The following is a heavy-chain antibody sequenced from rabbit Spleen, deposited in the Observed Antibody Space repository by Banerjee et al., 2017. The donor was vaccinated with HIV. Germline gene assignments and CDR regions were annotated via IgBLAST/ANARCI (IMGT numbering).Heavy chain of an antibody. V-gene: IGHV1S40*01. CDR2: IDSGSGGFT. CDR1: GVSFSANSY. D-gene: IGHD1-1*01. J-gene: IGHJ6*01. CDR3: ARDTSSSFSSYGMDL. Sequence: QSLEESGGDLVKPGASLTLTCTASGVSFSANSYMCWVRQAPGKGLEWIACIDSGSGGFTYFASWAKGRFTISKTSSTTVTLQMTSLTAADTATYFCARDTSSSFSSYGMDLWGPGTLVTVS.